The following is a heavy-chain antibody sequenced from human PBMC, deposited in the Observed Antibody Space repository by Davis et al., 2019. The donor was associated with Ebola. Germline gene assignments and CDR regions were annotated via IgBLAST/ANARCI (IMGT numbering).Heavy chain of an antibody. CDR1: GFTFSSHA. CDR2: ISSGADKT. Sequence: PGGSLRLSCAASGFTFSSHAMSWVRQAPGKGLEWVSGISSGADKTYYADSVKGRFTVSRDNSKNTLYLQMSSLRAEDTALYYCAKNRANCCFFGMDVWGQGTTVTVSS. CDR3: AKNRANCCFFGMDV. D-gene: IGHD1-1*01. V-gene: IGHV3-23*01. J-gene: IGHJ6*02.